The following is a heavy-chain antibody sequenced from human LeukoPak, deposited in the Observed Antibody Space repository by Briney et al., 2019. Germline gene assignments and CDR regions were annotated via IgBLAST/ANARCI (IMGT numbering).Heavy chain of an antibody. V-gene: IGHV1-24*01. Sequence: ASVKVSCKVSGYTLTELSMHWVRQAPGKGLEWMGGFDPEDGEAIYAQKFQGRVTMTEDTSTDTAYMELSSLRSEDTAVYYCATDGHGYSPSLKDTDAFDIWGQGTMVTVSS. CDR3: ATDGHGYSPSLKDTDAFDI. CDR1: GYTLTELS. J-gene: IGHJ3*02. D-gene: IGHD5-18*01. CDR2: FDPEDGEA.